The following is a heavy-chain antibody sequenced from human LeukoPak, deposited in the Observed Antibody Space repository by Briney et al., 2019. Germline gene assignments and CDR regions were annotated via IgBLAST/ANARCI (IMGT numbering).Heavy chain of an antibody. CDR3: ARQRGGSKNFDY. D-gene: IGHD3-10*01. V-gene: IGHV3-48*01. CDR2: ISSSSGTI. J-gene: IGHJ4*02. Sequence: PGGSLRLSCAASGFTFSSYSMNWVRQAPGKGLEWVSYISSSSGTIYYADSVKGRFTISRDNAKNSLYLQMNSLRAEDTAVYYCARQRGGSKNFDYWGQGTLVTVSS. CDR1: GFTFSSYS.